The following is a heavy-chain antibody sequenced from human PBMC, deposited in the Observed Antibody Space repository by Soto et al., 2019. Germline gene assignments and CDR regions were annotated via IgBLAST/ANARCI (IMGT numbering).Heavy chain of an antibody. CDR1: GYSFSGWY. V-gene: IGHV1-2*02. D-gene: IGHD3-22*01. J-gene: IGHJ4*02. Sequence: ASVKVSCKASGYSFSGWYIHWVRQAPGQGLEWMGWINPNTGGAVYAQKFQGRVTMTRDTTTSTAYMELSSLTSDDTAVYYCANSLIATMIVVSQFDYWGQGTLVTVSS. CDR3: ANSLIATMIVVSQFDY. CDR2: INPNTGGA.